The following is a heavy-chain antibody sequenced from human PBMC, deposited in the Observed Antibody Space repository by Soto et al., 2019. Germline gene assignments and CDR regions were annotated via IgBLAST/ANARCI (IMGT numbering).Heavy chain of an antibody. D-gene: IGHD4-17*01. J-gene: IGHJ6*02. Sequence: GASVKVSCKASGYTFTSYDINWVRQAPGQGLEWMGWISPNNGNTNYAQKFQGRVTMTRDTSTSTAYMELRSLRSDDTAVYYCARDDYGDIHRYYYYGMDVWGQGTTVTVSS. CDR1: GYTFTSYD. V-gene: IGHV1-18*01. CDR2: ISPNNGNT. CDR3: ARDDYGDIHRYYYYGMDV.